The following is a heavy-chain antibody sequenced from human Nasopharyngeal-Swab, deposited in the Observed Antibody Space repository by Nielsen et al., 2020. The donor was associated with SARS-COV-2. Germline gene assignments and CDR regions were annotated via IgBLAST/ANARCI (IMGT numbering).Heavy chain of an antibody. Sequence: LKISCAASGFTFSSYGMHWVRQAPGKGLEWVAVISYDGSNKYYADSVKGRFTISRDNSKNTLYLQMNSLRAEDTAVYYCAKDRITMIVVVTDYWGQGTLVTVSS. V-gene: IGHV3-30*18. D-gene: IGHD3-22*01. J-gene: IGHJ4*02. CDR2: ISYDGSNK. CDR1: GFTFSSYG. CDR3: AKDRITMIVVVTDY.